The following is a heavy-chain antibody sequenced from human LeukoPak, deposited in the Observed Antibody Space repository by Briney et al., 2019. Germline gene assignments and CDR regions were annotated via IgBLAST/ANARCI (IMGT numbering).Heavy chain of an antibody. D-gene: IGHD3-3*01. CDR3: ARDPRRSVFGVVISWFDP. Sequence: SETLSLTCTVSGGSISSGSYYWSWIRQPAGKGLEWIGRIYTRGSTNYNPSLKSRVTISVDTSKNQFPLKLSSVTAADTAVYYCARDPRRSVFGVVISWFDPWGQGTLVTVSS. CDR1: GGSISSGSYY. V-gene: IGHV4-61*02. J-gene: IGHJ5*02. CDR2: IYTRGST.